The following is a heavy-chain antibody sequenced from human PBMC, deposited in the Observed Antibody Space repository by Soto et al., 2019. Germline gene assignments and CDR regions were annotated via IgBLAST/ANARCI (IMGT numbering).Heavy chain of an antibody. Sequence: ASVKVSCKAPGGSFSSYTISWVRQAPGQRLEWMGWINAGNGNTKYSQKFQGRVTITRDTSASTAYMELSSLRSEDTAVYYCARSIVVVTALDYWGQGTLVTVS. V-gene: IGHV1-3*01. CDR2: INAGNGNT. D-gene: IGHD2-21*02. CDR3: ARSIVVVTALDY. CDR1: GGSFSSYT. J-gene: IGHJ4*02.